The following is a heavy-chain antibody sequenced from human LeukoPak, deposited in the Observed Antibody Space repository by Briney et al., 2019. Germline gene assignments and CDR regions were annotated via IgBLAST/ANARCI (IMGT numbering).Heavy chain of an antibody. Sequence: SGKVSCKASGFTFTSSAVQWVRQARGQRLEWIGWIVVGSGNTNYAQKFQERVTITRDMSTSTAYMELSSLRSEDTAVYYCAANDWDIVATIDDAFDIWGQGTMVTVSS. V-gene: IGHV1-58*01. J-gene: IGHJ3*02. D-gene: IGHD5-12*01. CDR3: AANDWDIVATIDDAFDI. CDR2: IVVGSGNT. CDR1: GFTFTSSA.